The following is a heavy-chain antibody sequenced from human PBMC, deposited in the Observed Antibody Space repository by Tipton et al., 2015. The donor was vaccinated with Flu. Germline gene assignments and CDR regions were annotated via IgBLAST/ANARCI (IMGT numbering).Heavy chain of an antibody. J-gene: IGHJ5*02. Sequence: TLSLTCIVSGESITSTNYFCAWIRQPPGKRLELIGSIYPSGTTNYNPSLKSRVTMSVDTSKNQFSLKLISVTAADTALYYRARGFPRFDAWGQGTLVTVSS. CDR2: IYPSGTT. V-gene: IGHV4-39*07. CDR3: ARGFPRFDA. CDR1: GESITSTNYF.